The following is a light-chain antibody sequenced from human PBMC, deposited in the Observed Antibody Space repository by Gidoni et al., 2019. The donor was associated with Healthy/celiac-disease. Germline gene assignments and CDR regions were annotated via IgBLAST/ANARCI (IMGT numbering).Light chain of an antibody. Sequence: DIQPTKSPSTLSASVGDRVTITCRASQSISSWLAWYQQKPGKAPKLLIYDASSLESGVPSRFSGSGSGTEFTLTISSLQPDDFATYYCQQYNSYWTFGQGTKVEIK. CDR2: DAS. V-gene: IGKV1-5*01. J-gene: IGKJ1*01. CDR1: QSISSW. CDR3: QQYNSYWT.